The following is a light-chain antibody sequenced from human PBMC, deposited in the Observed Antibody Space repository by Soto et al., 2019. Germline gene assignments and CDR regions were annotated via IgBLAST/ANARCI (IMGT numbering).Light chain of an antibody. CDR2: DAS. CDR3: QQRSNWPPRFT. J-gene: IGKJ3*01. CDR1: QSFSSY. V-gene: IGKV3-11*01. Sequence: EIAVTQSPATLSLSPEERATLSCRASQSFSSYLAWYQQKPGQAPRLLIYDASNRSTGIPARFSGSGSGTDFALTISSLVPRDFAVYYCQQRSNWPPRFTFGPGTKVDIK.